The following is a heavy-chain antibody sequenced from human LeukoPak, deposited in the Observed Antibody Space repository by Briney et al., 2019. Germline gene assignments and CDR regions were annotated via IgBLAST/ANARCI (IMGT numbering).Heavy chain of an antibody. CDR2: INHSGST. Sequence: KPSETLSLTCAVYGGSFSGYYWSWIRQPPGKGLEWIGEINHSGSTNYNPSLKSRVTISVDTSKNQFSLKLSSVTAADTAVYYCAREGRDGPLYSSGWYRRYNWFDPWGQGTLVTVSS. CDR3: AREGRDGPLYSSGWYRRYNWFDP. D-gene: IGHD6-19*01. J-gene: IGHJ5*02. CDR1: GGSFSGYY. V-gene: IGHV4-34*01.